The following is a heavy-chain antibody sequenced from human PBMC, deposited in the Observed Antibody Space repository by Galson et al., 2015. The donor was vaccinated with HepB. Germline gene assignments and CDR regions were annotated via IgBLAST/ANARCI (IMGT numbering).Heavy chain of an antibody. CDR2: ISYDGSNK. J-gene: IGHJ3*02. D-gene: IGHD6-19*01. Sequence: SLRLSCAASGFTFSSYAMHWVRQAPGKGLEWVAVISYDGSNKYYADSVKGRFTISRDNSKNTLYLQMNSLRAEDTAVYYCGRDQAAVAGFRAFDIWGQGTMVTVFS. V-gene: IGHV3-30*04. CDR1: GFTFSSYA. CDR3: GRDQAAVAGFRAFDI.